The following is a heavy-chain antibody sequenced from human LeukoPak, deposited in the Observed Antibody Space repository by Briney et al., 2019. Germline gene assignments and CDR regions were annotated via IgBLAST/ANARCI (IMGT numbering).Heavy chain of an antibody. CDR2: VNPNTGGT. CDR3: GRGNKSFDP. CDR1: GYTFTGYY. Sequence: ASVKVSCKASGYTFTGYYVHWVRQAPGQGLEWMGWVNPNTGGTNYAQKFQGRVTMTKDTSTNAAYMELNKLTSDDTAVYYCGRGNKSFDPWGQGTLVTVSS. J-gene: IGHJ5*02. V-gene: IGHV1-2*02.